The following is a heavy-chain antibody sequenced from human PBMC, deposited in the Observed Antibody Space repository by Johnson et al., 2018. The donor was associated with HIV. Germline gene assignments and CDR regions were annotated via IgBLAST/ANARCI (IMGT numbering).Heavy chain of an antibody. CDR3: ASGDVYRRAFEI. CDR1: GFTFSSYG. CDR2: IWYDGSKK. D-gene: IGHD7-27*01. Sequence: QVQLVESGGGVVQPGRSLRLSCAASGFTFSSYGMHWVRQAPGKGLEWVAVIWYDGSKKYYAESMEGRFTISRDNSMSTLYLQMNSLRAEDTAVYYCASGDVYRRAFEIWGQGTMVTVSS. J-gene: IGHJ3*02. V-gene: IGHV3-33*01.